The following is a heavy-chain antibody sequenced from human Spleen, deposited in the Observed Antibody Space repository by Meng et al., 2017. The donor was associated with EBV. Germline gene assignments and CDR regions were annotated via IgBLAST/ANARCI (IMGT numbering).Heavy chain of an antibody. CDR1: CVSISNGNW. V-gene: IGHV4-4*02. Sequence: GLAAPTGLRPLTRTVSCVSISNGNWWSWVRQPPGKGLEWIGEIYHSGSTNYNPSLKSRVTISVDKSKNQFSLRLSSATAADTAVYYCARGWSYRNRDSDFWGQGTLVTVSS. CDR2: IYHSGST. CDR3: ARGWSYRNRDSDF. J-gene: IGHJ4*02. D-gene: IGHD3-16*02.